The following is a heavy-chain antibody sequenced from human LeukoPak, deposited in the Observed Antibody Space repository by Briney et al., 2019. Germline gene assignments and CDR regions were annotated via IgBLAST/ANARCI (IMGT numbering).Heavy chain of an antibody. CDR1: GYTFSKYD. D-gene: IGHD5-24*01. J-gene: IGHJ4*02. CDR2: ISAYNGNT. CDR3: AKDREMLY. Sequence: ASVKVSCKASGYTFSKYDITWVRQAPGQGLEWMGWISAYNGNTNYAQNLQGRVTMTTDTSTSTAYMELRSLRSDDTAVYFCAKDREMLYWGQGTLVTVSS. V-gene: IGHV1-18*01.